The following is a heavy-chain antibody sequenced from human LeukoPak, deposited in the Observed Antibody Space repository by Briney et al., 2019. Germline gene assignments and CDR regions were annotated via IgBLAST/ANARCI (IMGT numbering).Heavy chain of an antibody. Sequence: ASVKVSCKASGYTFTSYGISWMRQAPGQGLEWMGWISVYNGNTNYAQKLQGRVTMTTDTSTSTAYMELRSLRSDDTAVYYCARVTAVGVVVVAAAHNWFDPWGQGTLVTVSS. V-gene: IGHV1-18*01. CDR2: ISVYNGNT. J-gene: IGHJ5*02. D-gene: IGHD2-15*01. CDR1: GYTFTSYG. CDR3: ARVTAVGVVVVAAAHNWFDP.